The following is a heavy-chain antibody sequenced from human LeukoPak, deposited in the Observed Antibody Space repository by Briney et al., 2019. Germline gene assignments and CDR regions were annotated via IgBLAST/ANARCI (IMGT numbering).Heavy chain of an antibody. Sequence: SETLSLTCTVSGGSINGYFWTWIRQPPVKGLEWIGYIYYSGSTNYNPSLKSRVTMSVDTSKNQFSLKLTSMTAADTAVYYCARDASSWSGWFDPWGQGTLVTVSS. J-gene: IGHJ5*02. CDR1: GGSINGYF. CDR3: ARDASSWSGWFDP. D-gene: IGHD6-13*01. CDR2: IYYSGST. V-gene: IGHV4-59*01.